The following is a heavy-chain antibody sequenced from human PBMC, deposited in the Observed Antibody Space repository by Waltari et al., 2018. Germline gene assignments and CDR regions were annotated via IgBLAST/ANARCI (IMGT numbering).Heavy chain of an antibody. Sequence: QVQLVQSGAEVKKPGASVKVSCKASGYTFTGYYMHWVRQAPGQGLEWMGWINPNSGGTNYAQKVQGWVTLTRDTSISTAYMELSRLRSDDTAVYYCARGWVGYCSSTSCLHFDYWGQGTLVTVSS. V-gene: IGHV1-2*04. J-gene: IGHJ4*02. CDR2: INPNSGGT. CDR3: ARGWVGYCSSTSCLHFDY. D-gene: IGHD2-2*01. CDR1: GYTFTGYY.